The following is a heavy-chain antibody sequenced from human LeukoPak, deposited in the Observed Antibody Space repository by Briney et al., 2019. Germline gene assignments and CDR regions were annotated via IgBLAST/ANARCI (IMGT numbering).Heavy chain of an antibody. D-gene: IGHD6-19*01. V-gene: IGHV3-23*01. CDR3: GKDDHGGSGWRDYFDY. Sequence: GGSLRLSCAASGFTFSTYSMSWVRQAPGKGLEWVSAISGSGGSTYYADSVKGRFTISRDNSKNTLYLQMNSLRAEDTAVYYCGKDDHGGSGWRDYFDYWGEGTLVTVSS. J-gene: IGHJ4*02. CDR1: GFTFSTYS. CDR2: ISGSGGST.